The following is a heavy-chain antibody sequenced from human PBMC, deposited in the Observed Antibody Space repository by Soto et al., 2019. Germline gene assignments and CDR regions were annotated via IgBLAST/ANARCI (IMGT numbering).Heavy chain of an antibody. D-gene: IGHD1-20*01. CDR2: INSNADGGAT. Sequence: GGAVRRSCAAPGFTLTKASISCVRQAPWKGLERVGHINSNADGGATDYAAPVKGRFTVSRDDSRNTLYLQLNSLKSEDTAVYYCTTAPFSFITLPVTSFLIGMDVWGQAPTFTVS. CDR3: TTAPFSFITLPVTSFLIGMDV. V-gene: IGHV3-15*01. J-gene: IGHJ6*02. CDR1: GFTLTKAS.